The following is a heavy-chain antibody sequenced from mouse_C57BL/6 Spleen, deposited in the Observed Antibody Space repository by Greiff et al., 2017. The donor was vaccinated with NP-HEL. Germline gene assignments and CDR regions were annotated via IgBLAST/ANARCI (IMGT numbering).Heavy chain of an antibody. D-gene: IGHD1-2*01. CDR2: ISYSGST. J-gene: IGHJ2*01. Sequence: EVQLQQSGPGLVKPSQSLSLTCAVTGYSITSGYGWNWIRQFPGNKLEWMGYISYSGSTNYNPSLKSRISITRDTSKNQFFLQLNSVTTEDTATYYCARTARIKYWGQGTTLTVSS. V-gene: IGHV3-2*02. CDR1: GYSITSGYG. CDR3: ARTARIKY.